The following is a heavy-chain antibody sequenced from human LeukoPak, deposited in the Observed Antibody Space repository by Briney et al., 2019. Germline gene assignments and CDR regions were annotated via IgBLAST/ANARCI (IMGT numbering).Heavy chain of an antibody. D-gene: IGHD5-18*01. CDR3: AKSTKGIQLWLLDY. Sequence: PGGSLRLSCAASGFTFSSYAMSWVRQAPGKGLEWVSAISGSGGSTYYADSVKGRFTISRDNSKNTLYLQMNSLRAEDTAVYYCAKSTKGIQLWLLDYWGQGTLVTVSS. CDR1: GFTFSSYA. J-gene: IGHJ4*02. CDR2: ISGSGGST. V-gene: IGHV3-23*01.